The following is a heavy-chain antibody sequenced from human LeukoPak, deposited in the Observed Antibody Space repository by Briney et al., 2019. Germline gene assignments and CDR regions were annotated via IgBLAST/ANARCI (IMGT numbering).Heavy chain of an antibody. CDR2: IIPIFGTA. V-gene: IGHV1-69*05. D-gene: IGHD2-2*02. CDR3: ARDSETPATAISDY. J-gene: IGHJ4*02. CDR1: GGTFSSYA. Sequence: SVKVSCKASGGTFSSYAISWVRQAPGQGLEWMGRIIPIFGTANYAQKFQVRVTITTDESTGTAYMELSSLRSEDTAVYYCARDSETPATAISDYWGQGTLVTVSS.